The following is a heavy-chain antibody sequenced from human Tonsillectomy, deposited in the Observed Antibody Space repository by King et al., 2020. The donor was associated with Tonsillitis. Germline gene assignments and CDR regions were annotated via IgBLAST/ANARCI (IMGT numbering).Heavy chain of an antibody. CDR3: ARQKQSAGSFDY. CDR1: GGSISSNSYY. V-gene: IGHV4-39*01. D-gene: IGHD3-10*01. J-gene: IGHJ4*02. Sequence: QLQESGPGLVKPSETLSLTCTVPGGSISSNSYYWGWIRQPPGKGLEGIGRIYYSGSTYYNPSLKSRVTISVDTSKNQFSLMLSSVTAADTAVYYCARQKQSAGSFDYWGQGTLVTVSS. CDR2: IYYSGST.